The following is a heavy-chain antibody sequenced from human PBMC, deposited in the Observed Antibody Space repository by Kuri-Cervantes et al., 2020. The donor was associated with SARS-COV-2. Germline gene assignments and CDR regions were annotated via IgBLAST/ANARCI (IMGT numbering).Heavy chain of an antibody. D-gene: IGHD2-2*01. CDR1: GFTFSTYW. V-gene: IGHV3-7*05. CDR3: ARDTSPLGYCSSTNCYYDALDI. J-gene: IGHJ3*02. Sequence: GGSLRLSCAASGFTFSTYWMTWVRQAPGQGLEWVANIDQNGNKNYSVDSVRGRFTISRDNAKNSLYLQMNSLRVEDTAVSYCARDTSPLGYCSSTNCYYDALDIWGQGTTVTVSS. CDR2: IDQNGNKN.